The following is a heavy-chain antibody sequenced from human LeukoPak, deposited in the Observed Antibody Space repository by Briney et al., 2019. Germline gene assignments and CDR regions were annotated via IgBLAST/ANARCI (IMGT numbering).Heavy chain of an antibody. CDR1: GGSICSYY. D-gene: IGHD3-9*01. V-gene: IGHV4-59*01. J-gene: IGHJ4*02. CDR3: ARDNILTGGVDY. Sequence: SETLSLTCTVSGGSICSYYWSWIRQPPGKGLEWIGYIYYSGSTNYNPSLKSRVTISVDTSKNQFSLKLSSVTAADTAVYYCARDNILTGGVDYWGQGTLVTVSS. CDR2: IYYSGST.